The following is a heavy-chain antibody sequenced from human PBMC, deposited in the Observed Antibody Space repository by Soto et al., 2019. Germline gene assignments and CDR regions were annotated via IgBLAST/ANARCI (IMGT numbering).Heavy chain of an antibody. CDR1: GDTFTSYY. J-gene: IGHJ3*02. CDR3: ARGRQQLGGRRRAFDI. V-gene: IGHV1-46*01. CDR2: INPSGGST. D-gene: IGHD6-13*01. Sequence: GASVKVSWKASGDTFTSYYMHWVRQAPGQGLEWMGIINPSGGSTSYAQKFQGRVTMTRDTSTSTVYMELSSLRSEDTAVYYGARGRQQLGGRRRAFDIWAQGTMVTVSS.